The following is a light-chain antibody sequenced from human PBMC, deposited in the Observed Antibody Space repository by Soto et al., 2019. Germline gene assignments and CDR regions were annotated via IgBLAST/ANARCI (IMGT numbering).Light chain of an antibody. CDR2: FND. Sequence: QSVLLQPPSASGTPGQGVPSLCFGGGSNIGNIPVGWYHQLPGTAPKPLIFFNDQRPSGVPDRFSGSKSGTSASLAISGLQSEDDADYYCATWDDSLNGLVFGGGTKLTVL. CDR1: GSNIGNIP. V-gene: IGLV1-44*01. J-gene: IGLJ2*01. CDR3: ATWDDSLNGLV.